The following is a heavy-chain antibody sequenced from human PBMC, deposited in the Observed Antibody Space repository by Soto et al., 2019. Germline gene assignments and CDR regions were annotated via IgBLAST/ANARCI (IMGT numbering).Heavy chain of an antibody. CDR3: ARDSVRFLEHFSKDYFDY. J-gene: IGHJ4*02. D-gene: IGHD3-3*01. CDR1: GFTFSDYG. Sequence: QVHLVESGGGVVQPGGSLRLSCAGSGFTFSDYGMHWVRQAPGKGLEWVAVLWYDGSGEYYTDSVRGRFTISRVNSKNTLYLQMNNLRDEDTGVHYCARDSVRFLEHFSKDYFDYWGQGTRVTVSS. CDR2: LWYDGSGE. V-gene: IGHV3-33*08.